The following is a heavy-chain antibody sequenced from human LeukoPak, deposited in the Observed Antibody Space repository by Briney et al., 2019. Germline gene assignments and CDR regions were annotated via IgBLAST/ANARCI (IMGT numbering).Heavy chain of an antibody. D-gene: IGHD3-10*01. Sequence: GSLRLSCTASGFSFGDYAMSWVRQPPGKGLEWIGYIYSSGSTKYNPSFESRASMSVDTSHNEISLHLRSVTAADTAIYYCARDSYGSGAYYGMDVWGQGTTVTVSS. J-gene: IGHJ6*02. CDR3: ARDSYGSGAYYGMDV. CDR1: GFSFGDYA. V-gene: IGHV4-59*13. CDR2: IYSSGST.